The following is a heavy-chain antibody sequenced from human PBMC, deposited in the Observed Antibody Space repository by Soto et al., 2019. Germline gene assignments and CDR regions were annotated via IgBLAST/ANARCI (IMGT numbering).Heavy chain of an antibody. Sequence: QVQLQESGPGLVKPSQTLSLTCSVSGGSINSVNYYWSWIRQHPGKGLEWIGYIYYSGGTHYNPSLKSRVTISVDTSENQFSLKLSSVTAADTAVYYCAREGGDGVDYWGQGTLVTVSS. D-gene: IGHD3-16*01. CDR2: IYYSGGT. CDR3: AREGGDGVDY. CDR1: GGSINSVNYY. V-gene: IGHV4-31*03. J-gene: IGHJ4*02.